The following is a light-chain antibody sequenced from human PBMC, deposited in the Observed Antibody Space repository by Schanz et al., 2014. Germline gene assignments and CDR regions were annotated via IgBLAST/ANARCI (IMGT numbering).Light chain of an antibody. Sequence: QSVLTQPPSVSAAPGQKVTIYCSGSTSNIGNNYLSWYQQLPGTAHKLLIYSNNQRPSGVPDRFSGSKSGTSASLAISGLQSEDEADYYCAAWDDSLNGRVFGGGTKLTVL. CDR1: TSNIGNNY. CDR2: SNN. V-gene: IGLV1-44*01. CDR3: AAWDDSLNGRV. J-gene: IGLJ3*02.